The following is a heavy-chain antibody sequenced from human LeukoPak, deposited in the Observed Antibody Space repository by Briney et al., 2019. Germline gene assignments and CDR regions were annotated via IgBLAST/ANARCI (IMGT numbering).Heavy chain of an antibody. J-gene: IGHJ4*02. Sequence: SVKVSFKASGGTFSSYAISWVRQVPGQGLEWMGRIIPILGIANYAQKFQGRVTITADKSTSTAYMELSSLRSEDTAVYYCARAHISGDYDSSGYPFDYWGQGTLVTVSS. CDR2: IIPILGIA. V-gene: IGHV1-69*04. CDR1: GGTFSSYA. CDR3: ARAHISGDYDSSGYPFDY. D-gene: IGHD3-22*01.